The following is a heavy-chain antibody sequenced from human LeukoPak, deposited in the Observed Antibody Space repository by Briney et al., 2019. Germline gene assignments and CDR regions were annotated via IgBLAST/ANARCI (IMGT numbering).Heavy chain of an antibody. CDR1: GGTFSSYA. Sequence: SVKVSFKASGGTFSSYAISWVRPAPGQGLEWMGGIIPIFGTANYAQKFQGRVTITADESTSTAYMELSSLRSEDTAVYYCARSGSGIAVAGTDYWGQGTLVTVSS. V-gene: IGHV1-69*01. D-gene: IGHD6-19*01. J-gene: IGHJ4*02. CDR3: ARSGSGIAVAGTDY. CDR2: IIPIFGTA.